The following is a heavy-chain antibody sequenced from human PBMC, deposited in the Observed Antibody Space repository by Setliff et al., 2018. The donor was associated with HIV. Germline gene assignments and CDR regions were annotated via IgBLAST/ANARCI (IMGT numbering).Heavy chain of an antibody. CDR3: ARGNSREDRIYSYGDY. J-gene: IGHJ4*02. Sequence: GGSLRLSCAASGFTFSSYEMNWVRQAPGKGLEWISYIDRSGSAIYYADSVKGRFTISRDNAKNSLYLQMNSLRAEDTAVYYCARGNSREDRIYSYGDYWGQGTLVTVSS. CDR2: IDRSGSAI. CDR1: GFTFSSYE. V-gene: IGHV3-48*03. D-gene: IGHD2-15*01.